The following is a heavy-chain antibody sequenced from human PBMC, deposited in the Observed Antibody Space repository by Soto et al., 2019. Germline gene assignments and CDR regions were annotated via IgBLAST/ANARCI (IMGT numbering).Heavy chain of an antibody. V-gene: IGHV4-30-4*01. Sequence: PSETLSLTFTVSGGSISSGDYYWSWIRQPPGKGLEWIGYIYYSGSTYYNPSLKSRVTISVDTSKNQFSLKLSSVTAADTAVYYCARGIYCTNGVCWPGYFDYWGQGTLVTVSS. CDR2: IYYSGST. J-gene: IGHJ4*02. CDR3: ARGIYCTNGVCWPGYFDY. CDR1: GGSISSGDYY. D-gene: IGHD2-8*01.